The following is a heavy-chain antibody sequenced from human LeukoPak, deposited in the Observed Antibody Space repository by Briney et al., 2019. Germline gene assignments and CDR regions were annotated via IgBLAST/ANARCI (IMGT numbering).Heavy chain of an antibody. D-gene: IGHD4-17*01. Sequence: GGSLRLSCAASGFTFRSYEMNWVRQAPGKGLEWVSYIVSSGTTIYYADSVKGRFTISRDNAKNSLYLQMNSLRAEDTAVYYCARDRIIYGDYGDAFDIWGQGTMVTVSS. J-gene: IGHJ3*02. V-gene: IGHV3-48*03. CDR3: ARDRIIYGDYGDAFDI. CDR1: GFTFRSYE. CDR2: IVSSGTTI.